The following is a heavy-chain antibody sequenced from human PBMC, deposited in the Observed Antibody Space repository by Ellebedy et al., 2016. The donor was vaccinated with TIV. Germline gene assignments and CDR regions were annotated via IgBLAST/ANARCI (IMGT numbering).Heavy chain of an antibody. D-gene: IGHD1-20*01. J-gene: IGHJ4*02. Sequence: GESLKISCAASGFTFSSYWMSWVRQAPGKGLEWVANIKQDGSEKYYVDSVKGRFTISRDNAKNSLYLQMFSLRVEDTAVYYCARSYNWNPFDYWGQGTLVTVSS. CDR2: IKQDGSEK. CDR3: ARSYNWNPFDY. CDR1: GFTFSSYW. V-gene: IGHV3-7*01.